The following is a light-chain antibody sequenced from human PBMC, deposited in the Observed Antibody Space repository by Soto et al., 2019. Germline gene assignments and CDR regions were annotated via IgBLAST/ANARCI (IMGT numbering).Light chain of an antibody. Sequence: QSVLTQPPSASGTPGQRVTISCSGSSSNIGSKTVNWYQQLPGTVPKLLIYNSYQRPSGVPDRFSGSKSGTSASLAISGLQSEDEADYYCAAWDASWNGYVFGTGTKVTVL. CDR3: AAWDASWNGYV. CDR1: SSNIGSKT. J-gene: IGLJ1*01. CDR2: NSY. V-gene: IGLV1-44*01.